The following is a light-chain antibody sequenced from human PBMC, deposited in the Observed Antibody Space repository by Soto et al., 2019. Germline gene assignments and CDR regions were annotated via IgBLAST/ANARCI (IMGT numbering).Light chain of an antibody. CDR3: SSYRSSTTFV. J-gene: IGLJ1*01. CDR1: SSDVGAYNY. CDR2: EVR. V-gene: IGLV2-14*01. Sequence: QSVLTQPPSVSGAPGQSITISCTGTSSDVGAYNYVSWYQQYPGKAPKVIIFEVRKRPSGVSNRFSGSKSGDTASLTISGLQAEDEADYYCSSYRSSTTFVFGTGTKLTVL.